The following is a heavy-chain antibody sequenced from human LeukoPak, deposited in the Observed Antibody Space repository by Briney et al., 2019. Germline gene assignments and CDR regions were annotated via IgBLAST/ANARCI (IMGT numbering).Heavy chain of an antibody. CDR3: ARGRTSYYDSHDAFDV. D-gene: IGHD3-22*01. Sequence: PGGSLRLSCAAAGFTFSTYRIDWVRQAPGEGLEWVSSISRSSNYTYYADSVKGRFTVSRDNAKNSVYLQMNSLRAEDTAMYYCARGRTSYYDSHDAFDVWGQGTLATVSS. J-gene: IGHJ3*01. CDR1: GFTFSTYR. V-gene: IGHV3-21*01. CDR2: ISRSSNYT.